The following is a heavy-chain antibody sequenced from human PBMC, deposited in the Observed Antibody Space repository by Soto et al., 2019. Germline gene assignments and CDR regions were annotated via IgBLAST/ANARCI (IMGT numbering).Heavy chain of an antibody. D-gene: IGHD2-2*01. V-gene: IGHV3-53*02. CDR1: GFTVSNTY. CDR2: IYTAGGT. Sequence: EVQLVETGGGLIQPGGSLRLSCAASGFTVSNTYMTWVRQPPGKGLECVSLIYTAGGTNYADSVKGRVIISRDNSKNTLYLQMNSLRAEDTAVYYCARALPVAKGGFDPWGQGTLVTVSS. J-gene: IGHJ5*02. CDR3: ARALPVAKGGFDP.